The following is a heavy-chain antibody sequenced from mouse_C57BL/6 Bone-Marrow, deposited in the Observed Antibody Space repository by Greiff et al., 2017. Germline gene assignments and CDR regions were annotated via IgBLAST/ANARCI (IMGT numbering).Heavy chain of an antibody. CDR2: IYPRSGNT. Sequence: QVQLQQSGAELARPGASVKLSCKASGYTFTSYGISWVKQRTGQGLEWIGEIYPRSGNTYYNEKFKGKATFTADTSSNTAYMQLSSLTTEDSAIYYCASPLYYGSLDYAMDYWGQGTSVTVSS. D-gene: IGHD1-1*01. V-gene: IGHV1-81*01. J-gene: IGHJ4*01. CDR3: ASPLYYGSLDYAMDY. CDR1: GYTFTSYG.